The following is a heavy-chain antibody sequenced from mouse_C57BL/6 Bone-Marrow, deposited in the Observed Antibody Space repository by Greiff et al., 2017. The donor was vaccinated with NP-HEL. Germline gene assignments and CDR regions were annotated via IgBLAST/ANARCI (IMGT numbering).Heavy chain of an antibody. D-gene: IGHD2-5*01. Sequence: EVQLQQSGPELVKPGDSVKISCKASGYSFTGYFMNWVMQSHGKSLEWIGRINPYNGDTFYNQKFKGKATLTVDKSSSTAHMELRSLTSEDSAVYYCARSGYYSNYLFAYWGQGTLVTVSA. J-gene: IGHJ3*01. CDR1: GYSFTGYF. V-gene: IGHV1-20*01. CDR2: INPYNGDT. CDR3: ARSGYYSNYLFAY.